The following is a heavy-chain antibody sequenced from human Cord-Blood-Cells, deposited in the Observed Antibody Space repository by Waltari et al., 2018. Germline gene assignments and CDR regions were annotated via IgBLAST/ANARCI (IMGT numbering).Heavy chain of an antibody. V-gene: IGHV1-69*09. D-gene: IGHD1-20*01. J-gene: IGHJ2*01. CDR3: ALSITGTTGYFDL. CDR2: IIPILGIA. Sequence: QVQLVQSEAEVEKPGSSVKVSCKASGGTFSSHAISWVRQAPGQGLEWMGRIIPILGIANYAQKFQGRVTITADKSTSTAYMELSSLRSEDTAVYYCALSITGTTGYFDLWGRGTLVTVSS. CDR1: GGTFSSHA.